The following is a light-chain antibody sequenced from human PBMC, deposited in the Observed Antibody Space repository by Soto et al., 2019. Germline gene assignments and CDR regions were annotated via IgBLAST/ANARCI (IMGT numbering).Light chain of an antibody. J-gene: IGLJ2*01. CDR3: AAWDDSLNGLV. V-gene: IGLV1-44*01. CDR1: SSNIGSNT. Sequence: QLVLTQPPSASGTPGQRVTISCSGSSSNIGSNTVNWYQQLPGTAPKLLIYSNNQRPSGVPDRFSGSKSGTSASRAISGLQSEDEADYYCAAWDDSLNGLVFGGGTKLTVL. CDR2: SNN.